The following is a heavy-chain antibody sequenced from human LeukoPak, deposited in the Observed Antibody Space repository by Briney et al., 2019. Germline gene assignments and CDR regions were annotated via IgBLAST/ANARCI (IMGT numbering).Heavy chain of an antibody. J-gene: IGHJ5*02. CDR3: ARVSGYSGYASFDP. CDR2: IYYGGST. D-gene: IGHD5-12*01. V-gene: IGHV4-30-4*01. Sequence: SETLSLTCTVSSGSISSGDYYWSWIRQPPGKGLEWIGYIYYGGSTYYNPSLESRVTISVDTSKNQFSLKLSSVTAADTAVYYCARVSGYSGYASFDPWGQGTLVTVSS. CDR1: SGSISSGDYY.